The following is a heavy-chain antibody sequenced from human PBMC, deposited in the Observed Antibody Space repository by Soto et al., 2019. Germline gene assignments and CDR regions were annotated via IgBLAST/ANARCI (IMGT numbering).Heavy chain of an antibody. D-gene: IGHD2-2*01. CDR2: TYYRSKWYN. CDR3: ARTLAYCSSTSCYAPWFDS. J-gene: IGHJ5*01. CDR1: GDSVSSNSVA. Sequence: PSQTLSLTCAISGDSVSSNSVAWNWIRQSPSRGLEWLGRTYYRSKWYNDYAVSVKSRITINPDTSKNQFSLQLNSVTPADTAVYSCARTLAYCSSTSCYAPWFDSWGQGTLVTVSS. V-gene: IGHV6-1*01.